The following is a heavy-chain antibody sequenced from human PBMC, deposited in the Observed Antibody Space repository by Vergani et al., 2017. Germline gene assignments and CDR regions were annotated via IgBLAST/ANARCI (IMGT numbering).Heavy chain of an antibody. Sequence: QVQLVQSGAEVKKPGASVKVSCKVSGYTLTELSMHWVRQAPGKGLEWMGGFDPEDGETIYAQKFQGRVTMTEDTSTDTAYMELSSLRSEDTAVYYCAQGPLAARQSNDYYYGMDVWGQGTTVTVSS. J-gene: IGHJ6*02. V-gene: IGHV1-24*01. CDR2: FDPEDGET. D-gene: IGHD6-6*01. CDR3: AQGPLAARQSNDYYYGMDV. CDR1: GYTLTELS.